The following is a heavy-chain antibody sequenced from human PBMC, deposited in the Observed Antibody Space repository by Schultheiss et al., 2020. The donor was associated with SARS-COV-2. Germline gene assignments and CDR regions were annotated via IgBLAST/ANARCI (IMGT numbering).Heavy chain of an antibody. CDR3: ARDRWMYSSGWTGFDY. Sequence: GGSLRLSCAASGFTFDDYGMSWVRQAPGKGLEWVSGINWNGGSTGYADSVKGRFTISRDNAKNSLYLQMNSLRAEDTALYHCARDRWMYSSGWTGFDYWGQGTLVTVSS. D-gene: IGHD6-19*01. V-gene: IGHV3-20*01. CDR2: INWNGGST. J-gene: IGHJ4*02. CDR1: GFTFDDYG.